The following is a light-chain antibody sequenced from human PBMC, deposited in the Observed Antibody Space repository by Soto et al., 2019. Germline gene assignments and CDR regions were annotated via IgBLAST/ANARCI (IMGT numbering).Light chain of an antibody. CDR3: QHYNNWLT. V-gene: IGKV3-15*01. CDR1: QSVSSN. Sequence: ETVMTQSPVTLSVSPGETVTLSCRASQSVSSNLAWYQQRPGQAPRLLIFGASTRATGIPARFSGSGSGTEFTLTISSLQSEDFAVYFCQHYNNWLTFGQGTEVDIK. J-gene: IGKJ1*01. CDR2: GAS.